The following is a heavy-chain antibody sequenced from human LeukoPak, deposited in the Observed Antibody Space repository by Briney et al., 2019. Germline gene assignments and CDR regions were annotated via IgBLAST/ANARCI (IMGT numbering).Heavy chain of an antibody. Sequence: ASVKVSCKATGYTFTGYYMHWVRQAPGQGLEWMGWINPNSGGTNYAQKFQGWVTMTRDTSISTAYMELSRLRSDDTAVYYCARADSSGQYYFDYWGQGTLVTVSS. J-gene: IGHJ4*02. CDR2: INPNSGGT. CDR1: GYTFTGYY. D-gene: IGHD3-22*01. V-gene: IGHV1-2*04. CDR3: ARADSSGQYYFDY.